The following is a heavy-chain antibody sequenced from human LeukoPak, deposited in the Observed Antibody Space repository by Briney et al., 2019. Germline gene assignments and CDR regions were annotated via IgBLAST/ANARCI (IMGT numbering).Heavy chain of an antibody. D-gene: IGHD3-9*01. CDR1: GGSISSSSYY. J-gene: IGHJ6*02. V-gene: IGHV4-39*07. Sequence: PSETLSLTCIVSGGSISSSSYYWGWIRQPPGKGLEWIGSIYYSGSTYYNPSLKSRVTISVDTSKNQFSLKLSSVTAADTAVYYCAYPYYDILTGYGNYGMDVWGQGTTVTVSS. CDR2: IYYSGST. CDR3: AYPYYDILTGYGNYGMDV.